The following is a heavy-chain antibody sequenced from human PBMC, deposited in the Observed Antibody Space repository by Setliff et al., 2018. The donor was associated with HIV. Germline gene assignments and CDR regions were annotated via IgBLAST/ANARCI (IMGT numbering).Heavy chain of an antibody. CDR2: IDWDDAK. CDR3: ARGSESLTYFDN. Sequence: SGPTLVNPTQTLTLTCTFSGFSLSPRGTSVSWIRQPPGKTLEWLARIDWDDAKYYSTSLKTRLTISKDTSKNQVVLTMTNMDPVDTATYYCARGSESLTYFDNLGPGTLVTVSS. D-gene: IGHD3-10*01. CDR1: GFSLSPRGTS. J-gene: IGHJ4*02. V-gene: IGHV2-70*11.